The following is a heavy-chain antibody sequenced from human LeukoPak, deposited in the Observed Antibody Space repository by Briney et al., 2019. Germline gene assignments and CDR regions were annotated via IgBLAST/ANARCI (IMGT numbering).Heavy chain of an antibody. CDR3: AKDRRGLWFGESYYFDY. CDR2: IRYDGSNK. Sequence: PGGSLRLSCAASGFTFSSYGMHWVRQAPGKGLEWVAFIRYDGSNKYYADSVKGRFTISRDNSKNTLYLQMNSLRAGDTAVYYCAKDRRGLWFGESYYFDYWGQGTLVTVSS. J-gene: IGHJ4*02. D-gene: IGHD3-10*01. CDR1: GFTFSSYG. V-gene: IGHV3-30*02.